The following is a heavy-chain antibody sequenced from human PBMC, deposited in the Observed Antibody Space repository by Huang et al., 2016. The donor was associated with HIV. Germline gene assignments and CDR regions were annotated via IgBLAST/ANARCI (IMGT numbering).Heavy chain of an antibody. CDR3: ARGSGDLDY. Sequence: QVQLVESGGGVVQPGGSLRLSCATSGFRFISFGMNWVRQAPGKGLEWVATMSYDGTNQFYADARKGRFTISRDTSNRTVFLQMNGLRPEDTALYYCARGSGDLDYWGQGTLVIVS. CDR1: GFRFISFG. D-gene: IGHD7-27*01. V-gene: IGHV3-30*19. CDR2: MSYDGTNQ. J-gene: IGHJ4*02.